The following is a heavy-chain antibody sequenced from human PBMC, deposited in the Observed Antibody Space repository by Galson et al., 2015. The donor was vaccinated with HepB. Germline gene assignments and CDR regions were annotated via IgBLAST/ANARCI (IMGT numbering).Heavy chain of an antibody. D-gene: IGHD6-13*01. CDR1: GFTFSSYA. J-gene: IGHJ4*02. CDR2: ISYDGSNK. Sequence: LRLSCAASGFTFSSYAMHWVRQAPGKGLEWVAVISYDGSNKYYADSVKGRFTISRDNSKNTLYLQMNSLRAEDTAVYYCARDSYSSSWYGTGLGYWGQGTLVTVSS. V-gene: IGHV3-30*04. CDR3: ARDSYSSSWYGTGLGY.